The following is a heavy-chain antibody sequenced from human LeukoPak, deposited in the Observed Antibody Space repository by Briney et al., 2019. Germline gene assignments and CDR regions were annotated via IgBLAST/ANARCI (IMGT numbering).Heavy chain of an antibody. CDR2: MNPNSGNT. Sequence: ASVKVSCKASGYTFTSYDIDWVRQATGQGLEWMGWMNPNSGNTGYAQKFQGRVTMTRNTSISTAYMELSSLRSEDTAVYYCARVLKDTAMGYYYYYMDVWGKGTTVTVSS. D-gene: IGHD5-18*01. CDR3: ARVLKDTAMGYYYYYMDV. CDR1: GYTFTSYD. J-gene: IGHJ6*03. V-gene: IGHV1-8*01.